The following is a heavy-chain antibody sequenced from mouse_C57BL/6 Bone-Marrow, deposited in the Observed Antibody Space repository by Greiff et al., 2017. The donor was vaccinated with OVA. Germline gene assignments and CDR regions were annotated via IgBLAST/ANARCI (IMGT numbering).Heavy chain of an antibody. D-gene: IGHD2-2*01. CDR3: ARKRGGHLEWLRRTRYYFDY. CDR2: IDPANGNT. Sequence: EVQLQQSVAELVRPGASVKLSCTASGFNIKNTYMHWVKQRPEQGLEWIGRIDPANGNTKYAPKFQGKATITADTSSNTAYLQLSSLTSEDTAVYYCARKRGGHLEWLRRTRYYFDYWGQGTTLTVSS. V-gene: IGHV14-3*01. CDR1: GFNIKNTY. J-gene: IGHJ2*01.